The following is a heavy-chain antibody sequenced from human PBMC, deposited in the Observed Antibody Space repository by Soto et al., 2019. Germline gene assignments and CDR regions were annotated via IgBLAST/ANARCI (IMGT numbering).Heavy chain of an antibody. CDR1: GFTFSSYA. D-gene: IGHD6-19*01. CDR2: VSHDGRNT. J-gene: IGHJ4*02. Sequence: PGGSLRLSCAASGFTFSSYAMHWVRQAPGKGLEWVAVVSHDGRNTHYADTVKSRFTNYRDSSKNTVSLEITSLRAEDTAVYYCAKGGRQWLVTSDFNYWGQGA. CDR3: AKGGRQWLVTSDFNY. V-gene: IGHV3-30*04.